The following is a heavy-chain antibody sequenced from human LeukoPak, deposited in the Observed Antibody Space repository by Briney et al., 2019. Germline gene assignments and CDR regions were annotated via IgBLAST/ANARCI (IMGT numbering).Heavy chain of an antibody. D-gene: IGHD3-10*02. Sequence: HPGGSLRLSCAASGFTFSSYAMSWVRQAPGKGLEWVSAISGSGGSTYYADSVKGRLTISRDNAKNSLYLQMNSLRAEDTAVYYCAELGITMIGGVWGKGTTVTISS. V-gene: IGHV3-23*01. CDR2: ISGSGGST. CDR3: AELGITMIGGV. J-gene: IGHJ6*04. CDR1: GFTFSSYA.